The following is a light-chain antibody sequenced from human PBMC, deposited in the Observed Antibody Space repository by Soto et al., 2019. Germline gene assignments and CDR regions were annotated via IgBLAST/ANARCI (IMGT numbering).Light chain of an antibody. Sequence: EIVMTQSPATLSVSPRERATLSCRASQTVIRNLAWYQQKPGQTPRLLIYGASTRATGIPARFSGSGSGTEFTLTISSLEPEDFAVYYCQQHSDWPLTFGGGTKVDIK. J-gene: IGKJ4*01. CDR2: GAS. CDR3: QQHSDWPLT. V-gene: IGKV3-15*01. CDR1: QTVIRN.